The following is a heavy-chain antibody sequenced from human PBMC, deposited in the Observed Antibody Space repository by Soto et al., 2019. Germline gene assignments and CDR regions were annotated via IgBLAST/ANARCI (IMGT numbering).Heavy chain of an antibody. J-gene: IGHJ3*02. D-gene: IGHD2-2*01. CDR2: IKSKTDGRTK. Sequence: GGSLRLSCAASGFTFSNAWMSWVRQAPGKGLEWVGRIKSKTDGRTKDYAAPVKGRFTISRDDSKNTLYLQMNSLKTEDTAVYYCTRDIVVVPAAMPDAFDIWGQGTMVTVSS. V-gene: IGHV3-15*01. CDR1: GFTFSNAW. CDR3: TRDIVVVPAAMPDAFDI.